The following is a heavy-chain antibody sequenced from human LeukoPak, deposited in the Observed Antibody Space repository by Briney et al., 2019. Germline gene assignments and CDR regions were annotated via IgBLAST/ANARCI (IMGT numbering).Heavy chain of an antibody. CDR2: IYYSGST. D-gene: IGHD3-3*01. V-gene: IGHV4-30-4*08. CDR1: GGSISSGDYY. J-gene: IGHJ4*02. Sequence: SETLSLTCTVSGGSISSGDYYWSWIRQPPGKGLEWIGYIYYSGSTYYNPSLKRRVTLSVDTSKNQFSLKLSSVTAADTAVYYCARFLEWATYFDYWGQGTLVTVSS. CDR3: ARFLEWATYFDY.